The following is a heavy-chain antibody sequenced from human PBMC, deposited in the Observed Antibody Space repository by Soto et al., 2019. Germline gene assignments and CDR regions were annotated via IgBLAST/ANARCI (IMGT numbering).Heavy chain of an antibody. D-gene: IGHD2-8*02. CDR3: GRHGILVSHVV. CDR2: ITTSSHTI. J-gene: IGHJ6*02. Sequence: GGSLRLSCAASGFTFSSYSMDWVRQAPGQGLEWISYITTSSHTIYYADSVRGRFTISRDNDKNSLFLQMNSLRYEDTAVYYSGRHGILVSHVVWYPGTLLTV. CDR1: GFTFSSYS. V-gene: IGHV3-48*02.